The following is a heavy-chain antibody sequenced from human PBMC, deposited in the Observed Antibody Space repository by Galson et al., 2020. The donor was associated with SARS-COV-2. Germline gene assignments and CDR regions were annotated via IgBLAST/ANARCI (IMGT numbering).Heavy chain of an antibody. CDR2: ISKDGSNK. CDR1: GFTFSNYP. Sequence: GESLKISCAVSGFTFSNYPMHWLRQAPGKGLEWVAVISKDGSNKYYAEGRFTISRDNSKNTMYLQMNSLRAEDTAVYFCARLDPSDYWGQGTLVTVSS. V-gene: IGHV3-30*04. CDR3: ARLDPSDY. J-gene: IGHJ4*02.